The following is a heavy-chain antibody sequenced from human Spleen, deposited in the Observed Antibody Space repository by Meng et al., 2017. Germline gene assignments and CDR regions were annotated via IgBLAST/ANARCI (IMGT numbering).Heavy chain of an antibody. D-gene: IGHD3-9*01. CDR2: ISAYNGNA. V-gene: IGHV1-18*01. CDR3: ARVRGQYYDILTGYRNTNWFDP. Sequence: ASVKVSCKASGYTFTSYGISWVRQAPGQGLEWMGWISAYNGNAYYAQKLEGRVTMTTDTSTSTAYMELRSLKLDDTAVYYCARVRGQYYDILTGYRNTNWFDPWARGPLVPSPQ. J-gene: IGHJ5*02. CDR1: GYTFTSYG.